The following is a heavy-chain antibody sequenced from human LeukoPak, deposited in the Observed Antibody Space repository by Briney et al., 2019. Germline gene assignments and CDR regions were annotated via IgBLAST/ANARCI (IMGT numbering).Heavy chain of an antibody. CDR3: ARGLRYFDWLLRNPGSPFDP. Sequence: SETLSLTCAVYGGSFSGYYWSWIRQPPGKGLEWIGEINHSGSTNYNPSLKSRVTISVDTSKNQFSLRLSSVTAADTAVYYCARGLRYFDWLLRNPGSPFDPWGQGTLVTVSS. V-gene: IGHV4-34*01. CDR1: GGSFSGYY. J-gene: IGHJ5*02. D-gene: IGHD3-9*01. CDR2: INHSGST.